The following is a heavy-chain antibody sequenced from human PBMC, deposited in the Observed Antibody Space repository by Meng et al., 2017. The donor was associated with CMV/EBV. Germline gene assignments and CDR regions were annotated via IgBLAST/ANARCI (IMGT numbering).Heavy chain of an antibody. CDR3: AIDRSSYDFWSGYYGYFDY. V-gene: IGHV4-39*07. Sequence: GSLRLSCTVSGGSISSSSYYWGWLRQPPGKGLEWIGSIYYSGSTYDNPYLKSRVTISVDTSKNQFSLKLSSVTAADTAVYYWAIDRSSYDFWSGYYGYFDYWGQGTLVTVSS. J-gene: IGHJ4*02. D-gene: IGHD3-3*01. CDR1: GGSISSSSYY. CDR2: IYYSGST.